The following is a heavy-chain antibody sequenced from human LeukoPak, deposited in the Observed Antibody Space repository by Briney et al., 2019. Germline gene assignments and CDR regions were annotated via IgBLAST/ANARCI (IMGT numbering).Heavy chain of an antibody. CDR2: ISYDGSNK. CDR1: GFTFSSYG. V-gene: IGHV3-30*18. D-gene: IGHD1-1*01. J-gene: IGHJ6*02. Sequence: GGSLRLSCAASGFTFSSYGMHWVRQAPGKGLEWVAVISYDGSNKYYADSVKGRFTISRDNSKKTLYLQMNSLRAEDTAVYYCAKDDDIRGGYGMDVWGQGTTVTVSS. CDR3: AKDDDIRGGYGMDV.